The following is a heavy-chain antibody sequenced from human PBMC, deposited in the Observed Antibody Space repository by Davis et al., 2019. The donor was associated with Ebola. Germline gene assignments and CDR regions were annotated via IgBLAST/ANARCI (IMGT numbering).Heavy chain of an antibody. D-gene: IGHD6-13*01. J-gene: IGHJ5*02. CDR3: ARSDSSSWYENWFDP. CDR2: ISISAERT. V-gene: IGHV3-23*01. Sequence: PGGSLRLSCAASGFTFSNHAMSWVRQAPGKGLEWVSSISISAERTFYTDSVKGRFTISRHNFVNTLYLQMNSLRDEDTAVYYCARSDSSSWYENWFDPWGQGTLVTVSS. CDR1: GFTFSNHA.